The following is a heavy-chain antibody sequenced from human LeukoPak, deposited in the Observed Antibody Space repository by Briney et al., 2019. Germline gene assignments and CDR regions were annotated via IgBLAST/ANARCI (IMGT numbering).Heavy chain of an antibody. CDR1: GYTFIGYY. CDR3: ARGHVTGPRWLQHAGLYYYYYLDV. CDR2: INPNSGGT. Sequence: ASVKVSCKASGYTFIGYYMHWVRQAPGQGLEWMGWINPNSGGTNYAQKFQGRVTMTRDTSINTAYMKLSRLRSDDTAVYYCARGHVTGPRWLQHAGLYYYYYLDVWGRGTAVTVSS. J-gene: IGHJ6*03. D-gene: IGHD5-24*01. V-gene: IGHV1-2*02.